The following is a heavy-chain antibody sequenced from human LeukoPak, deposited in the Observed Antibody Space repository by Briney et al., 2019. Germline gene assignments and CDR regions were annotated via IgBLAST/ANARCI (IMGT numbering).Heavy chain of an antibody. CDR2: ISSSSSYI. CDR3: ASDFTDCSSTSCLPGNY. J-gene: IGHJ4*02. D-gene: IGHD2-2*01. Sequence: GGSLRLSCAASGFTFSSYSMNWVRQAPGKGLEWVSSISSSSSYIYYADSVKGRFTISRDNAKNSLYLQMNSLRAEDTAVYYCASDFTDCSSTSCLPGNYWGQGTLVTVSS. CDR1: GFTFSSYS. V-gene: IGHV3-21*01.